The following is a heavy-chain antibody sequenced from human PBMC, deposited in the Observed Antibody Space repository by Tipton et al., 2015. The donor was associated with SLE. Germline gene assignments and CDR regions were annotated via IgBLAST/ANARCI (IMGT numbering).Heavy chain of an antibody. D-gene: IGHD3-3*01. CDR2: IYDGGTT. J-gene: IGHJ4*02. V-gene: IGHV3-53*04. Sequence: LRLSCAASGFTVSSNYMSWVRQAPGKGLEWVSLIYDGGTTYYADSVKGRFTISRHNSKNTLYLQMNSLRAEDTAVYYCARWDGFGYYFDYWGQGTLVTVSS. CDR1: GFTVSSNY. CDR3: ARWDGFGYYFDY.